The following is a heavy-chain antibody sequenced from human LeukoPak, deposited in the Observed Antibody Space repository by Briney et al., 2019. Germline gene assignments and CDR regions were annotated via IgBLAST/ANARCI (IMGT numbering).Heavy chain of an antibody. CDR2: INHSGST. CDR1: GGSFSGYY. J-gene: IGHJ2*01. CDR3: ATRKNYYDVSGYRSYWYFDL. D-gene: IGHD3-22*01. Sequence: PSETLSLTCAVYGGSFSGYYWNWIRQPPGKGLEWIGEINHSGSTNYNPSLKSRVTISVDTSKNQFSLKLSSVTAADTAVYYCATRKNYYDVSGYRSYWYFDLWGRGTLVTVSS. V-gene: IGHV4-34*01.